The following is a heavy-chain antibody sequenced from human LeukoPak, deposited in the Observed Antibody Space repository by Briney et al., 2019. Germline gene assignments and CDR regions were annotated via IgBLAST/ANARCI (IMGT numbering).Heavy chain of an antibody. V-gene: IGHV4-59*11. CDR1: GGSISSHY. CDR2: IYYSGST. Sequence: PSETLPLTCTVSGGSISSHYWSWIRQPPGKGLEWIGYIYYSGSTNYNPSLKSRVTISVDTSKNQFSLKLSSVTAADTAVYYCARKWGIAAAGTGWFDPWGQGTLVTVSS. CDR3: ARKWGIAAAGTGWFDP. D-gene: IGHD6-13*01. J-gene: IGHJ5*02.